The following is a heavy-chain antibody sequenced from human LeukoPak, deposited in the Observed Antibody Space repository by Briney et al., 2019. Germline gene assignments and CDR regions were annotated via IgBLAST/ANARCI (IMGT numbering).Heavy chain of an antibody. Sequence: PSETLSLTCTVSGGSISSSGYYWSWIRQPPGKGLEWIGYIYYSGSTYYNPSLKSRVTISVDTSKNQFSLKLSSVTAADTAVYYCARARIQLWLENYYGMDVWGQGTTVTVSS. D-gene: IGHD5-18*01. CDR1: GGSISSSGYY. V-gene: IGHV4-30-4*01. CDR3: ARARIQLWLENYYGMDV. CDR2: IYYSGST. J-gene: IGHJ6*02.